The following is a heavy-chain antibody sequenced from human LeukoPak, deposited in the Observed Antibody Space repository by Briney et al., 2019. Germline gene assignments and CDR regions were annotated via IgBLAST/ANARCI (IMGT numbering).Heavy chain of an antibody. CDR3: ARGWEYYDSSGYWY. V-gene: IGHV4-39*01. J-gene: IGHJ4*02. D-gene: IGHD3-22*01. CDR2: IYYSGST. CDR1: GGSISSSSYY. Sequence: SETLSLTCTVSGGSISSSSYYWGWIRQPPGKGLEWIGSIYYSGSTYYNPSLKSRVTISVDTSKNQFSLKLSSVTAADTAVYYRARGWEYYDSSGYWYWGQGTLVTVSS.